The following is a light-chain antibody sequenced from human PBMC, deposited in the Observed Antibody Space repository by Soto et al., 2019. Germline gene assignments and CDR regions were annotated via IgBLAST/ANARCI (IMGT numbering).Light chain of an antibody. CDR2: ESS. CDR3: QQRSSWPFT. J-gene: IGKJ3*01. Sequence: EILLTQSPATLSSSPGETATLSCRASQYVGTRLAWYQQKPGQAPRLLIYESSNRATGIAARFSGSGSGTDFTLTISSLEPEDFAVYYCQQRSSWPFTFGPGTKVDIK. V-gene: IGKV3-11*01. CDR1: QYVGTR.